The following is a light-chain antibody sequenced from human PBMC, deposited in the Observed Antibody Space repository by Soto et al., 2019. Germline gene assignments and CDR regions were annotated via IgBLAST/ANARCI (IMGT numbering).Light chain of an antibody. CDR3: QQTHRLPLT. J-gene: IGKJ4*01. Sequence: DIQMTQSPSSLSASVGDRVTITCRAGQTVISYLHWYQQKQGKAPKLLINVGSYLHSGVPSRFSGSGSGTEFTLTITNLQPEDSATYYCQQTHRLPLTFGGGTKVEIK. V-gene: IGKV1-39*01. CDR2: VGS. CDR1: QTVISY.